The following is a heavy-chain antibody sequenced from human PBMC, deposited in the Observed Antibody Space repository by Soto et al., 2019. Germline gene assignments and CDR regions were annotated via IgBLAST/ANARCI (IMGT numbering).Heavy chain of an antibody. Sequence: EVQLLESGGGLVQPGGSLRLSCAASGFTFSSYAMSWVRQAPGKGLEWVSLISGSGGGTYYADSVKGRFTISRDNSKNTLYLPMNSLGGEDTTVYYCAKHAAGAAPDYWGQGTLVPVSS. CDR2: ISGSGGGT. V-gene: IGHV3-23*01. J-gene: IGHJ4*02. CDR1: GFTFSSYA. D-gene: IGHD2-15*01. CDR3: AKHAAGAAPDY.